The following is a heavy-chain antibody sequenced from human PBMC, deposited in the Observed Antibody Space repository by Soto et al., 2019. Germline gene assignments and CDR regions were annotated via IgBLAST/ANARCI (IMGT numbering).Heavy chain of an antibody. J-gene: IGHJ4*02. D-gene: IGHD2-21*02. Sequence: ASVKVSCKVSGYTLTELSMHWVRQAPGKGLEWMGGFDPEDGETIYAQKFQGRVTMTEDTSTDTAYMELSSLRSEDTAVYYCATDLVTRTLRFLDYWGQGTLVTVSS. CDR1: GYTLTELS. CDR3: ATDLVTRTLRFLDY. CDR2: FDPEDGET. V-gene: IGHV1-24*01.